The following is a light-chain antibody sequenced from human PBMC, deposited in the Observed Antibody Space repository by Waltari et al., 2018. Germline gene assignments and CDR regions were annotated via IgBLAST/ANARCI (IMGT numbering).Light chain of an antibody. CDR3: QTWDGTTAV. J-gene: IGLJ3*02. Sequence: SYELPQPPSVSVSPGQTASITCSGDQLGHKFASWSQQKPGQSPVVVIYEDKKRPSGLPERFSGSNSGNAATLTISGTQAVDEADYYCQTWDGTTAVFGGGTKLTVL. V-gene: IGLV3-1*01. CDR2: EDK. CDR1: QLGHKF.